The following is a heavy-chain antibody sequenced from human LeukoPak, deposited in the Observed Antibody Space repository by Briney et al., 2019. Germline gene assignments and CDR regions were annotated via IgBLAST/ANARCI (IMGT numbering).Heavy chain of an antibody. CDR3: AREGNPDGAFDI. Sequence: SETLSLTCTVSGGSISSYYWSWIRQPPGKGLEWIGYIYYSGSTNYNPSLKSRVTISVDTSKNQFSLKLSSVTAADTAVYYCAREGNPDGAFDIWGQGTMVTVSS. J-gene: IGHJ3*02. CDR1: GGSISSYY. CDR2: IYYSGST. D-gene: IGHD3-10*01. V-gene: IGHV4-59*01.